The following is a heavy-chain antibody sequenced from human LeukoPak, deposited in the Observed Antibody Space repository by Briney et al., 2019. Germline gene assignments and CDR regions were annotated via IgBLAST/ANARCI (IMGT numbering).Heavy chain of an antibody. V-gene: IGHV3-48*04. D-gene: IGHD6-19*01. CDR3: ARVTRQWPDY. J-gene: IGHJ4*02. Sequence: PGGSLRLSCAASGFTVSSNYMSWVRQAPGKGLEWVSYISSSSSPIYYADSVKGRFTVSRDNAKNSLYLQMNSLRAEDTAVYYCARVTRQWPDYWGQGTLVTVSS. CDR2: ISSSSSPI. CDR1: GFTVSSNY.